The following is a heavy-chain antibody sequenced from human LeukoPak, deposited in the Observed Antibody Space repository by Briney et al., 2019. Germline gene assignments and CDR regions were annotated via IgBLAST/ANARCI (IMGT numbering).Heavy chain of an antibody. CDR2: VNNNGGTT. CDR3: VRGWRNMDV. D-gene: IGHD5-24*01. V-gene: IGHV3-64D*06. Sequence: GGSLRLSCSASGFIFTSYPRHWVRQAPGKGLEYVAVVNNNGGTTYYADSVKGRFTISRDNSKNTLYLQMSSLRPEDTAVYYCVRGWRNMDVWGQGTTVTVSS. CDR1: GFIFTSYP. J-gene: IGHJ6*02.